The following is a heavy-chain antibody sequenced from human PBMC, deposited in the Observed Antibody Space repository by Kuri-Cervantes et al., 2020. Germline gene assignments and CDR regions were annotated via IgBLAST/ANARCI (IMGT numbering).Heavy chain of an antibody. CDR1: GFTFSSYG. D-gene: IGHD6-19*01. V-gene: IGHV3-30*18. J-gene: IGHJ4*02. Sequence: SLKISCAASGFTFSSYGMHWVRQAPGKGLEWVAVISYDGSNKYYADSVKGRFTISRDNSKNTLYLQMNSLRAEDTAVYYCAKDGGAVAGPFDYWGQGTLVTVSS. CDR3: AKDGGAVAGPFDY. CDR2: ISYDGSNK.